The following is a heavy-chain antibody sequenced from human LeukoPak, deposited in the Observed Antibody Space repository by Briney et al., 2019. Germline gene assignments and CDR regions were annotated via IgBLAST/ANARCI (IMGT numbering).Heavy chain of an antibody. CDR1: GGTISNYY. J-gene: IGHJ5*02. CDR3: ASSKTNGDSSGWYAWFDP. D-gene: IGHD6-19*01. Sequence: SETLSLTCTVSGGTISNYYWSWIRQPPGKGLEWIAYIDYSGSTNYNPSLKSRVTISVDASKNQFSLKLSSVTAADTAVYYCASSKTNGDSSGWYAWFDPWGQGTLVTVSS. CDR2: IDYSGST. V-gene: IGHV4-59*01.